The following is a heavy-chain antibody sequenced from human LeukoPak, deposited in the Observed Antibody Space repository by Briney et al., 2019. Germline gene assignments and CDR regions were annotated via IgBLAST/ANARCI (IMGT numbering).Heavy chain of an antibody. D-gene: IGHD3-22*01. CDR2: IIPIFGTA. CDR3: ARDRDYYDSSGYYDY. J-gene: IGHJ4*02. CDR1: GGTFSSYA. Sequence: SVKVSCKASGGTFSSYAISWVRQAPGRGLEWMGRIIPIFGTANYAQKFQGRVTITTDESTSTAYMELSSLRSEDTAVYYCARDRDYYDSSGYYDYWGQGTLVTVSS. V-gene: IGHV1-69*05.